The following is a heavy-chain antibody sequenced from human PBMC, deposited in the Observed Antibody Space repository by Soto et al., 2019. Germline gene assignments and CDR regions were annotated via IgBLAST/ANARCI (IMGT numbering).Heavy chain of an antibody. J-gene: IGHJ3*02. CDR1: GFTFSSYW. CDR3: ARPLTYCSGGSCYSFAAFDI. Sequence: EVQLVESGGGLVQPGGSLRLSCAASGFTFSSYWMHWVRQAPGKGLVWVSRINSDGSSTSYADSVKGRFTISRDNAKNTLYLQMNSLRAEDTAVYYCARPLTYCSGGSCYSFAAFDIWGQGTMVTVSS. D-gene: IGHD2-15*01. CDR2: INSDGSST. V-gene: IGHV3-74*01.